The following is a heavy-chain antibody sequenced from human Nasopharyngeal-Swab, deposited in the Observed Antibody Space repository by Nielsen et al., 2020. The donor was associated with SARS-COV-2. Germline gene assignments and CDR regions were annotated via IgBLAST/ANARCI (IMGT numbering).Heavy chain of an antibody. D-gene: IGHD3-10*01. CDR2: IKSKTDGGTT. CDR3: TTVGTSWHYYGMDV. CDR1: GFTFSNAW. V-gene: IGHV3-15*01. Sequence: GGSLRLSCAASGFTFSNAWMSWVRQAPGKGLEWVGRIKSKTDGGTTDYAAPVKGRFTISRDGSKNTLYLQMNSLKTEDTAVYYCTTVGTSWHYYGMDVWGQGTTVTVSS. J-gene: IGHJ6*02.